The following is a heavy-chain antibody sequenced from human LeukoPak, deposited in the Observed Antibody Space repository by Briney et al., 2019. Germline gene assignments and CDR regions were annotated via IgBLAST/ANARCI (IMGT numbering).Heavy chain of an antibody. J-gene: IGHJ4*02. CDR2: ISSSSSYI. CDR1: GFTFSSYW. CDR3: ARGTRQLSDY. Sequence: GGSLRLSCAASGFTFSSYWMSWVRQAPGKGLEWVSSISSSSSYIYYADSVKGRFTISRDNAKNSLYLQMNSLRAEDTAVYYCARGTRQLSDYWGQGTLVTVSS. D-gene: IGHD6-6*01. V-gene: IGHV3-21*01.